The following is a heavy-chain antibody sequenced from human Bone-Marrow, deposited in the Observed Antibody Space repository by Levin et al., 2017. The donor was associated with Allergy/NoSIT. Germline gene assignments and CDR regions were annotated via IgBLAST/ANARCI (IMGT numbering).Heavy chain of an antibody. CDR3: ASGGGSHYIDYYYGMDV. D-gene: IGHD1-26*01. J-gene: IGHJ6*02. CDR1: GFIFSSYT. V-gene: IGHV3-21*06. CDR2: ISSSGSDI. Sequence: KAGGPLRLSCVGSGFIFSSYTMNWVRQAPGKGPEWVASISSSGSDIYYTDSVKGRFTISRDNAKNSLYLQMSSLRGEDTAVYYCASGGGSHYIDYYYGMDVWGQGTTVTVSS.